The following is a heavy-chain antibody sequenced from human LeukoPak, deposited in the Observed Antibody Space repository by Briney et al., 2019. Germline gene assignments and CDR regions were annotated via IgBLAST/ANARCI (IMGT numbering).Heavy chain of an antibody. CDR2: INHSGST. Sequence: SETLSLTCAVYGGSFSGYYWSWIRQPPGKGLEWIGEINHSGSTNYNPSLKSRVTISVDTSKNQFSLKLSSVTAADTAVYYCAGGSRPTYYYDSSGYYPLYYFDYWGQGTLVTVSS. V-gene: IGHV4-34*01. J-gene: IGHJ4*02. D-gene: IGHD3-22*01. CDR3: AGGSRPTYYYDSSGYYPLYYFDY. CDR1: GGSFSGYY.